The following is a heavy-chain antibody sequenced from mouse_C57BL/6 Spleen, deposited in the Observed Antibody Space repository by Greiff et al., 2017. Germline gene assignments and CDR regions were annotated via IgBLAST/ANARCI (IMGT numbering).Heavy chain of an antibody. CDR1: GYTFTSYG. CDR3: ARSEGYGYDLIAMDY. CDR2: IYPRSGNT. Sequence: QVQLQQSGAELARPGASVKLSCKASGYTFTSYGISWVKQRTGQGLEWIGEIYPRSGNTYYNEKFKGKATLTADKSSSTAYMELRSLTSEDSAVYFCARSEGYGYDLIAMDYWGQGTSVTVSS. V-gene: IGHV1-81*01. J-gene: IGHJ4*01. D-gene: IGHD2-2*01.